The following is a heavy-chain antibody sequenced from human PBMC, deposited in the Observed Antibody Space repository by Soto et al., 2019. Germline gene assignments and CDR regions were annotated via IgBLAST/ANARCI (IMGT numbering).Heavy chain of an antibody. CDR3: ARGGDDSKVGRT. CDR2: IHPSGST. CDR1: GESCSGCY. Sequence: QAQLQQWGAGLLKPSETLSLTCAVYGESCSGCYCSWTRQPPGTGLEWSGEIHPSGSTYFTPSLHTRVTMSLDTSKNQFALKLSSVTAADTAIYYSARGGDDSKVGRTWGQGTLATVSS. V-gene: IGHV4-34*02. J-gene: IGHJ5*02. D-gene: IGHD1-26*01.